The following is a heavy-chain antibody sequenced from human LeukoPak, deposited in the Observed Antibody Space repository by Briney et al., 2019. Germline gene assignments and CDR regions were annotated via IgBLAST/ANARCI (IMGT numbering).Heavy chain of an antibody. J-gene: IGHJ6*03. CDR2: LYTSGST. CDR3: ARRGAHMATIPDYGYWYMDV. V-gene: IGHV4-4*09. CDR1: GVSIRSYS. D-gene: IGHD5-24*01. Sequence: SETLSLTCTVSGVSIRSYSWSWIRRPPGKGLEWIGYLYTSGSTDSNPSLKSRVTISEDTSKNQVSLKLRSVTAADTAVYYCARRGAHMATIPDYGYWYMDVWGKGTTVTVSS.